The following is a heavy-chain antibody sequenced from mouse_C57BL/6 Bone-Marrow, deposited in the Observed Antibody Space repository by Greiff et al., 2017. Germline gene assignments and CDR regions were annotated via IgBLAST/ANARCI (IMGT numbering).Heavy chain of an antibody. Sequence: QVQLQLSGAELVKPGASVKISCKASGYAFSSYWMNWVKQRPGKGLEWIGQIYPGDGDTNYNGKFKGKATLTADKSSSTAYMQLSSLTSEDSAVYFCALSFPLRQGAMDYWGQGTSVTVSS. V-gene: IGHV1-80*01. CDR3: ALSFPLRQGAMDY. CDR2: IYPGDGDT. CDR1: GYAFSSYW. J-gene: IGHJ4*01. D-gene: IGHD2-12*01.